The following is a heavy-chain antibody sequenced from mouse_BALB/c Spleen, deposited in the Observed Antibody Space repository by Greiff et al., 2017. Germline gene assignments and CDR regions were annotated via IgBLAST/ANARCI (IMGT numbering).Heavy chain of an antibody. CDR2: INPSTGYT. Sequence: VQLQQSGAELAKPGASVKMSCKASGYTFTSYWMHWVKQRPGQGLEWIGYINPSTGYTEYNQKFKDKATLTADKSSSTAYMQLSSLTSEDSAVYYCARSVRRGDYYAMDYWGQGTSVTVSS. V-gene: IGHV1-7*01. J-gene: IGHJ4*01. CDR1: GYTFTSYW. CDR3: ARSVRRGDYYAMDY. D-gene: IGHD2-14*01.